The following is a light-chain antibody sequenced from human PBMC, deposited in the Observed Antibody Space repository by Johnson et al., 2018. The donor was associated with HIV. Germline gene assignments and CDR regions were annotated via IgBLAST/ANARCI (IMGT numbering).Light chain of an antibody. V-gene: IGLV1-51*02. Sequence: QSVLTQPPSVSAAPGQKVTISCSGSSSNIGNNYVSWYQQLPGTAPKVLIYENNKRPSGIPDRFSGSKSGASATLGITGLQTGYEADYYCGTWDSSLSAGVFGTGTQVTVL. CDR1: SSNIGNNY. CDR2: ENN. J-gene: IGLJ1*01. CDR3: GTWDSSLSAGV.